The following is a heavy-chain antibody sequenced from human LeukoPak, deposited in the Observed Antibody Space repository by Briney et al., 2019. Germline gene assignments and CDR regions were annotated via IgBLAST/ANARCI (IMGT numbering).Heavy chain of an antibody. D-gene: IGHD5-18*01. CDR3: ARLGRRGYSYGYVDY. CDR1: GGSLSSDY. V-gene: IGHV4-59*01. CDR2: VYNSGST. J-gene: IGHJ4*02. Sequence: SETLSLTCTVSGGSLSSDYWSWVRQSPGKGLEWIGYVYNSGSTNYNPSLKSRITISLDTSKNQFSLKLNSVTAADTAVYYCARLGRRGYSYGYVDYWGQGTLVTVSS.